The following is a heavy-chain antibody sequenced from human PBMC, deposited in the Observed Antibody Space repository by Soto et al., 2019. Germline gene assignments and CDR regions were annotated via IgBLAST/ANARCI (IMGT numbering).Heavy chain of an antibody. D-gene: IGHD5-12*01. CDR2: IVPVFGRP. CDR1: GGSFSNFG. J-gene: IGHJ4*02. Sequence: ASVKVSCKASGGSFSNFGISWVRQAPGQGLEWMGGIVPVFGRPNYAQRFRGRLTITADESTSTGYMELTSLRSDDTAVYYCAREGSGYNFWGQGTQVTVS. V-gene: IGHV1-69*13. CDR3: AREGSGYNF.